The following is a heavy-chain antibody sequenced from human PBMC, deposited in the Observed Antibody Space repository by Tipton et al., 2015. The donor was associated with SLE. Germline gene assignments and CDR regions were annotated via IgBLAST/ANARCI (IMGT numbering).Heavy chain of an antibody. CDR1: GFTFSSYW. J-gene: IGHJ4*02. Sequence: GVLRLSCAASGFTFSSYWMSWVRQAPGKGLEWVANIKQDGSEKYYVDSVKGRFTISRDNAKNSLYLQMNSLRAEDTAVYYCAREAYSGSYFDYWGQGTLVTVSS. CDR3: AREAYSGSYFDY. D-gene: IGHD1-26*01. CDR2: IKQDGSEK. V-gene: IGHV3-7*01.